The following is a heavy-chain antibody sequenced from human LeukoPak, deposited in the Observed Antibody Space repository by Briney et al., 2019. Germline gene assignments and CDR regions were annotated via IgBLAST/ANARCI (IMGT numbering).Heavy chain of an antibody. CDR2: INPNSGVT. CDR3: AREHSSGYYFDAFDI. CDR1: GYTFTTYN. V-gene: IGHV1-2*02. D-gene: IGHD3-22*01. J-gene: IGHJ3*02. Sequence: ASVKVSCKASGYTFTTYNINWVRQAPGQGLEWMGWINPNSGVTNYAQKFQGSQGRVTMTRDTSISTAYMELSSLRSDDTAMYYCAREHSSGYYFDAFDIWGQGTMVTVSS.